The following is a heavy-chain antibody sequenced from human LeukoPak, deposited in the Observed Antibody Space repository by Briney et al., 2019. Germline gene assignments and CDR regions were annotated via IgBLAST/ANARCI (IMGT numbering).Heavy chain of an antibody. J-gene: IGHJ4*02. CDR2: ISPYNGNT. CDR3: ARDPTDCSDGSCYFDY. CDR1: GYTFTTYG. V-gene: IGHV1-18*01. D-gene: IGHD2-15*01. Sequence: GASVKVSCKSSGYTFTTYGISWVRQAPGQGLEWMGWISPYNGNTNHAQKLQGRVTMTTDTSTSTAYMELRSLRSDDTAVYYCARDPTDCSDGSCYFDYWGQGTLVTVSS.